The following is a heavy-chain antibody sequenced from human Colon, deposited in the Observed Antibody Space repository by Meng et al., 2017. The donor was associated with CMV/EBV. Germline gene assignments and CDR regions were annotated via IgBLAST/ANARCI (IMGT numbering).Heavy chain of an antibody. V-gene: IGHV3-11*04. CDR1: GASLTNPH. D-gene: IGHD4-11*01. CDR2: INSRGTTI. CDR3: ARDLSGSYSSPYYSYYGMDV. Sequence: GGSLRLSCTVSGASLTNPHWSWVRQAPGKGLEWISYINSRGTTIYYADSVKGRFTISRDNANNSLYLQMNSLRAEDTAVYYCARDLSGSYSSPYYSYYGMDVWGQGTTVTVSS. J-gene: IGHJ6*02.